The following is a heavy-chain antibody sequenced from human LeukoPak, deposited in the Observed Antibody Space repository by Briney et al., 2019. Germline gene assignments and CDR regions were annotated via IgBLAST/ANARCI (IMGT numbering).Heavy chain of an antibody. D-gene: IGHD3-3*01. CDR1: GYTFTSYG. J-gene: IGHJ6*02. CDR2: INPSGGST. CDR3: AREGITIFGVVMDYGMDV. Sequence: ASVKVSCKASGYTFTSYGISWVRQAPGQGLEWMGIINPSGGSTSYAQKFQGRVTMTRDTSTSTVYMELSSLRSEDTAVYYCAREGITIFGVVMDYGMDVWGQGTTVTVSS. V-gene: IGHV1-46*01.